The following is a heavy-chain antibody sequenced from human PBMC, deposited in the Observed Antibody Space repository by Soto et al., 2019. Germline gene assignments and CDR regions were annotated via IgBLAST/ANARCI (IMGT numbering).Heavy chain of an antibody. J-gene: IGHJ5*02. V-gene: IGHV1-18*01. CDR1: GFTFTSYA. CDR3: ARERGSGSYYTPWFDP. D-gene: IGHD3-10*01. Sequence: ASVKVSCKASGFTFTSYAISWVRQAPGQGLEWMGWISAYNDNTNYAQKLQGRVTMTTDTSTSTAYMELRSLRSDDTAVYYCARERGSGSYYTPWFDPWGQGTLVTVSS. CDR2: ISAYNDNT.